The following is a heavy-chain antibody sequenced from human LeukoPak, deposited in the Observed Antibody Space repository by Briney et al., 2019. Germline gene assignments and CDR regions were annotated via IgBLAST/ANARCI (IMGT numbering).Heavy chain of an antibody. V-gene: IGHV4-4*02. Sequence: KPSGTLSLTCAVSGGSISSSNWWSWVRQPPGKGLEWIGEIYHSGSTNYNPSLKSRVTISVDTSKNQFSLKLSSVTAADTAVYYCARAAYGPERLGSSKVNAFDIWGQGTMVTVSS. CDR1: GGSISSSNW. D-gene: IGHD6-13*01. CDR2: IYHSGST. CDR3: ARAAYGPERLGSSKVNAFDI. J-gene: IGHJ3*02.